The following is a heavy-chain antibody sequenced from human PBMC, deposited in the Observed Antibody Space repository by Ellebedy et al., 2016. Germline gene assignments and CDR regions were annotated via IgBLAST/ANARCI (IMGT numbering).Heavy chain of an antibody. CDR1: GYTFTSYY. J-gene: IGHJ5*02. Sequence: ASVKVSCKASGYTFTSYYMHWVRQAPGQGLEWMGIINPSGGSTSYAQKFQGRVTMTRDTSTSTVYMELSSLRSEDTAVYYCARVARVNGGGLNWFDPWGQGTLVTVSS. CDR2: INPSGGST. V-gene: IGHV1-46*01. D-gene: IGHD2-8*01. CDR3: ARVARVNGGGLNWFDP.